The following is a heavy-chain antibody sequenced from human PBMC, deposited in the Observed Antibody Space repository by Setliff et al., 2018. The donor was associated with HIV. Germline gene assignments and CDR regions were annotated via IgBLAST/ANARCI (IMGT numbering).Heavy chain of an antibody. D-gene: IGHD5-12*01. V-gene: IGHV4-39*01. CDR1: GGSISGSNYV. J-gene: IGHJ4*02. CDR3: ATGQMATRY. Sequence: PSETLSLTCTVFGGSISGSNYVWGWIRQTPRKGLEWIGTIHYTGSTYHNPSLESRITISVDTSKNQFFLRLSSVSAADTAAYYCATGQMATRYWGQGTLVTVSS. CDR2: IHYTGST.